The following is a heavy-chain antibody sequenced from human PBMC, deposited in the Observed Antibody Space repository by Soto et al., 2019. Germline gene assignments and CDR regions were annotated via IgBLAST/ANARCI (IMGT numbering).Heavy chain of an antibody. CDR3: ARETTVADPYYFFYGLDV. D-gene: IGHD4-17*01. CDR2: INPRGGRT. V-gene: IGHV1-46*04. Sequence: QVHLVQSGTEVKKPGASVTVSCRASGYTFTSYSLHWVRQAPGTGLEWRGLINPRGGRTTYAQKLQGRITITRDTSTSTVYMEVNSLRPEDTAVYYCARETTVADPYYFFYGLDVWGQGTRVNVSS. J-gene: IGHJ6*02. CDR1: GYTFTSYS.